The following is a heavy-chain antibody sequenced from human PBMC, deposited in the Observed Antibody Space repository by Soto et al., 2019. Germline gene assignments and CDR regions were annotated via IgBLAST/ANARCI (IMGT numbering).Heavy chain of an antibody. CDR2: ISCDGSST. J-gene: IGHJ4*02. CDR1: GFTFSNYY. V-gene: IGHV3-74*03. CDR3: TRDVRSAYFDY. Sequence: PGGSLRLSCAASGFTFSNYYMHWVRQAPGKGPVWVSRISCDGSSTTYADSVKGRFTISRDNAKNSLYLQMNSLSADDTAVYYCTRDVRSAYFDYWGQGTLVTVSS.